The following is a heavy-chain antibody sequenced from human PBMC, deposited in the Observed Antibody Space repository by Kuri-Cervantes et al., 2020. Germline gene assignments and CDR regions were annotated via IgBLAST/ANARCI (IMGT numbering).Heavy chain of an antibody. D-gene: IGHD6-19*01. CDR3: AKDMILLAVAGQRAIDY. CDR1: GFTFSSYS. Sequence: GESLKISCAASGFTFSSYSMNWVRQAPGKGLEWVSSISSSSSYIYYADSVKGRFTISRDNSKNTLYLQMNSLRAEDTAVCYCAKDMILLAVAGQRAIDYWGQGTLVTVSS. CDR2: ISSSSSYI. J-gene: IGHJ4*02. V-gene: IGHV3-21*01.